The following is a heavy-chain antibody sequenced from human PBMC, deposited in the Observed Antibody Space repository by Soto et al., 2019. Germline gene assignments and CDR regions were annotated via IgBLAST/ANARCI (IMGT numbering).Heavy chain of an antibody. CDR1: GFTFSSHW. Sequence: PGGSLRLSCAASGFTFSSHWMNWVRQGPGKGLVWVSRISGDGRTTSHADSVKGRFTISRDNAKNTLYLQMNSLRVEDTAVYYCARGAPNCSSSSCYFDFWGQGILVTAPQ. D-gene: IGHD2-2*01. CDR3: ARGAPNCSSSSCYFDF. V-gene: IGHV3-74*01. CDR2: ISGDGRTT. J-gene: IGHJ4*02.